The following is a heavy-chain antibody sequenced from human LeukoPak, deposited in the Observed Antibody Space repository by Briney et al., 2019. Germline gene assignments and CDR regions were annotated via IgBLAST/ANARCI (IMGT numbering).Heavy chain of an antibody. Sequence: GGSLRLSCAASGFTFSSYAMHWVRQAPGKGLEWVAVISYDGSNKYYADSVKGRFTISRDNAKNSLYLQMNSLRAEDTAVYYCARASGTRIAAASLDYWGQGTLVTVSS. D-gene: IGHD6-13*01. CDR3: ARASGTRIAAASLDY. CDR2: ISYDGSNK. V-gene: IGHV3-30-3*01. J-gene: IGHJ4*02. CDR1: GFTFSSYA.